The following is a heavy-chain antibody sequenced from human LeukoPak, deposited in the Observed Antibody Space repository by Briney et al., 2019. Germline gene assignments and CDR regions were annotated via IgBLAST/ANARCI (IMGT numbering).Heavy chain of an antibody. CDR2: INPNSGGT. CDR1: GYTFTDYY. J-gene: IGHJ4*02. V-gene: IGHV1-2*02. D-gene: IGHD3-10*01. CDR3: ARLITMVRGAYYFDY. Sequence: ASVKVSCKASGYTFTDYYMHWVRQAPGQGLEWMGWINPNSGGTNYAQKFQGRVTMTRDTSISTAYMELSRLRSDDTAVYYCARLITMVRGAYYFDYWGQGTLVTVSS.